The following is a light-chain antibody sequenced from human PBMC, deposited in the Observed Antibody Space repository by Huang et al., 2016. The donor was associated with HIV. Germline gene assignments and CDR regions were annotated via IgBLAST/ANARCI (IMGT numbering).Light chain of an antibody. V-gene: IGKV3-15*01. J-gene: IGKJ2*01. Sequence: EIVLTQSPATLSVSPGERATLSCRASQSVGSDLAWYQHSPGQAPSLLIYSASTRATGIPARFSGSGYGTDFILTVSSLQSEDFALYYCQQYRDWPPYTFGQGTKLEIK. CDR3: QQYRDWPPYT. CDR2: SAS. CDR1: QSVGSD.